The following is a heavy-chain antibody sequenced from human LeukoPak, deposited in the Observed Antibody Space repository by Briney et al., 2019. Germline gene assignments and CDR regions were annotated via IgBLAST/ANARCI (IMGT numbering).Heavy chain of an antibody. V-gene: IGHV4-31*03. Sequence: SQTLSLTCTVSGGSISRGGYYWSWIRQNPGKGLEWIGYIYYSGSTYYNPSLKSRVTISVDTSKNQFSLKLSSVTAADTAVYYCARVGYSYGGYFDYWGQGTLVTVSS. CDR2: IYYSGST. J-gene: IGHJ4*02. CDR3: ARVGYSYGGYFDY. CDR1: GGSISRGGYY. D-gene: IGHD5-18*01.